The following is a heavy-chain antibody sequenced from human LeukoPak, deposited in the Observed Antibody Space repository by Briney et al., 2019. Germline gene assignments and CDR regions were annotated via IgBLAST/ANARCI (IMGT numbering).Heavy chain of an antibody. CDR2: FDPEDGET. V-gene: IGHV1-24*01. CDR3: ATAFAVGATWSFDY. CDR1: GYTLTELS. D-gene: IGHD1-26*01. Sequence: ASVKVSCKVSGYTLTELSMHWVRQAPGKGLEWMGGFDPEDGETIYAQKFQGRVTMTEDTSTDTAYMELSSLRSEDTAVYYCATAFAVGATWSFDYRGQGTLVTVSS. J-gene: IGHJ4*02.